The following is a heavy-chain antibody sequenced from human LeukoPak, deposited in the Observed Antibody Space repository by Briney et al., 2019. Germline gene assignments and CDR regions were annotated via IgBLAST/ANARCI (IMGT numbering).Heavy chain of an antibody. V-gene: IGHV3-74*01. Sequence: GGSLRLSCAASGFTFGNSWVHWVRQAPGKGLVWVSLINADGSTTTYADSVKGRFTISKDNARNTVSLQMNSLTIEDTAVYYCVVVVEPPDSDGFDVWGQGTMITVSS. CDR3: VVVVEPPDSDGFDV. D-gene: IGHD1-14*01. CDR2: INADGSTT. CDR1: GFTFGNSW. J-gene: IGHJ3*01.